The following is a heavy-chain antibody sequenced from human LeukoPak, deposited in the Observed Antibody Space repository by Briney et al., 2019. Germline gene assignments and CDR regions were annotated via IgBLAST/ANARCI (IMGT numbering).Heavy chain of an antibody. CDR2: IHYIGST. V-gene: IGHV4-59*01. Sequence: KPSETLSLTCTVSGGSISSYYWSWVRQPPGKGLEWIGYIHYIGSTNYNPSLKNRVTISVDTSKNQFSLKLTSVTAADTAVYYCARVLLVSSGTFYFDYWGSGTLVTVSS. D-gene: IGHD6-25*01. CDR3: ARVLLVSSGTFYFDY. J-gene: IGHJ4*02. CDR1: GGSISSYY.